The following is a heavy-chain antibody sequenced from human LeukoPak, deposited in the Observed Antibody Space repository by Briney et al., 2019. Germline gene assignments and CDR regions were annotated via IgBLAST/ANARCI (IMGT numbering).Heavy chain of an antibody. J-gene: IGHJ6*04. D-gene: IGHD3-10*02. CDR3: AELGITMIGGV. Sequence: PGGSLRLSCAASGFTFRTYSMTWVRQAPGKGLEWVSSISTSSSYIYYADSVKGRFTISRDNAKNSLYLQMNSLRAEDTAVYYCAELGITMIGGVWGKGTTVTISS. CDR2: ISTSSSYI. V-gene: IGHV3-21*01. CDR1: GFTFRTYS.